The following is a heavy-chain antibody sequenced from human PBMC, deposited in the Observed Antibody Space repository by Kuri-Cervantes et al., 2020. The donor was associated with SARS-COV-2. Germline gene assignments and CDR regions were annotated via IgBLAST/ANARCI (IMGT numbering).Heavy chain of an antibody. CDR2: IYSGGST. Sequence: ETLSLTCAASGFTVSSNYMSWVRQAPGKGLEWVSVIYSGGSTYYADSVKGRFTISRDNSKNTLYLQMNSLRAEDTAVYYCASIATGDSSGYYWGQGTLVTVSS. V-gene: IGHV3-53*01. J-gene: IGHJ4*02. D-gene: IGHD3-22*01. CDR3: ASIATGDSSGYY. CDR1: GFTVSSNY.